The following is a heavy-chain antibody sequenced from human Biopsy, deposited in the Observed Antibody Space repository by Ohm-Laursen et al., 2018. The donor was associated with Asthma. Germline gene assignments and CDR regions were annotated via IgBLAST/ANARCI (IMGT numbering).Heavy chain of an antibody. J-gene: IGHJ6*02. CDR2: ISYDGRET. V-gene: IGHV3-30*03. Sequence: SLRLSCAASGFSFSNYGMHWVRQAPGKGLDWVALISYDGRETGYVDSVKGRFTISRDNFRNTVHLQMSSLRPEDSAVYYCTRDRFYNSVTSGSFYYGVDVWGQGTTVTVSS. D-gene: IGHD2-21*02. CDR1: GFSFSNYG. CDR3: TRDRFYNSVTSGSFYYGVDV.